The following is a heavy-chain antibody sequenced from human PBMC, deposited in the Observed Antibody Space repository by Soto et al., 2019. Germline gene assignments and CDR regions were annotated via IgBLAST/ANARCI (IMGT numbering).Heavy chain of an antibody. V-gene: IGHV2-5*02. CDR3: AHILGQSPPDY. D-gene: IGHD3-10*01. Sequence: QITLKESGPTLVNPTQTLTLTCSFSGFSLSTRGVAVGWIRQPPGKALEWLTLIYWDDDKRFSPSLKSRLTITQDTSKNQVVLIMTDMDPVDTATYFCAHILGQSPPDYWGQGPLVTVSS. J-gene: IGHJ4*02. CDR1: GFSLSTRGVA. CDR2: IYWDDDK.